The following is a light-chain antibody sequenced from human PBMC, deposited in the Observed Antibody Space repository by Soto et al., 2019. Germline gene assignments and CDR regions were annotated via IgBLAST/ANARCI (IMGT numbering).Light chain of an antibody. CDR3: QQSYSTLSIT. V-gene: IGKV1-39*01. J-gene: IGKJ5*01. CDR1: QSISSW. CDR2: AAS. Sequence: DIQLTHSSSTLSASVGDRVTITCRASQSISSWLAWYQQKPGKAPKLLIYAASSLQSGVPSRFSGSGSGTDFTLTISSLQPEDFATYYCQQSYSTLSITFGQGTRLEI.